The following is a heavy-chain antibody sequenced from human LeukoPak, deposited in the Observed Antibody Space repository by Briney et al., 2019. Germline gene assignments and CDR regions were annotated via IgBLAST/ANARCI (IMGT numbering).Heavy chain of an antibody. CDR2: IIPIFGTA. CDR3: ARGGYYDSSGYYYWYFDL. V-gene: IGHV1-69*13. J-gene: IGHJ2*01. D-gene: IGHD3-22*01. Sequence: SVKVSCKASGGTLSSYAISWVRQAPGQGLEWMGGIIPIFGTANYAQKFQGRVTITADESTSTAYMELSSLRSEDTAVYYCARGGYYDSSGYYYWYFDLWGRGTLVTVSS. CDR1: GGTLSSYA.